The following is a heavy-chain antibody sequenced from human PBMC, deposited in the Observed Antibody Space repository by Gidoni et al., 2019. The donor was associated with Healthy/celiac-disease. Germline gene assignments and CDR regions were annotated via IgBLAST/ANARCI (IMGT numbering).Heavy chain of an antibody. D-gene: IGHD7-27*01. CDR1: GFTFSSYS. CDR2: ISSSSSYI. CDR3: ARDRTPGAPGDGMDV. Sequence: EVQLVESGGGLVKPGGSLRLSCAASGFTFSSYSMNWVRQAPGKGLEWVSSISSSSSYIYYADSVKGRFTISRDNAKNSLYLQMNSLRAEDTAVYYCARDRTPGAPGDGMDVWGQGTTVTVSS. J-gene: IGHJ6*02. V-gene: IGHV3-21*01.